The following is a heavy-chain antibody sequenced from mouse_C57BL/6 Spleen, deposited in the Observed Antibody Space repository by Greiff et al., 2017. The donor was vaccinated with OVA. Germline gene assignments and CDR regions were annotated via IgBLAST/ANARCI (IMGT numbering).Heavy chain of an antibody. D-gene: IGHD2-3*01. CDR1: GYAFSSSW. J-gene: IGHJ2*01. CDR2: IYPGDGDT. CDR3: ARGGYDYVDD. V-gene: IGHV1-82*01. Sequence: QVQLQQSGPELVKPGASVKISCKASGYAFSSSWMHWVKQRPGKGLEWIGRIYPGDGDTNYNGKFKGKATLTADKSSSTAYMQLSSLTSEDSAVYFCARGGYDYVDDWGQGTTLTVSS.